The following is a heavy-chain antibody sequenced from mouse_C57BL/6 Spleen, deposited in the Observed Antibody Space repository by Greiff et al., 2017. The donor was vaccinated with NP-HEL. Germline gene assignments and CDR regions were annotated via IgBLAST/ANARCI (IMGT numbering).Heavy chain of an antibody. J-gene: IGHJ2*01. Sequence: QVQLQQPGAELVKPGASVKLSCKASGYTFTEYTIHWVKQRPGQGLEWIGWFYPGGGSTHYNEKFKDKATLTVDKSSSTVYMELSRLTSEDSAVYFWERREGERLRREGYLDYWGQGTTLTVSS. CDR3: ERREGERLRREGYLDY. CDR1: GYTFTEYT. V-gene: IGHV1-62-2*01. D-gene: IGHD2-4*01. CDR2: FYPGGGST.